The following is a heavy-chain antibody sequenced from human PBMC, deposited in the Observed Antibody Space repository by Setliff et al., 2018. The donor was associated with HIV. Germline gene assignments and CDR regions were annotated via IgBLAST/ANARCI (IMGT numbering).Heavy chain of an antibody. CDR2: IYTSGST. V-gene: IGHV4-61*09. D-gene: IGHD4-17*01. CDR3: ASFFVTTVTNQDY. CDR1: GGSISSGSYY. Sequence: PSETLSLTCTVSGGSISSGSYYWSWIRQPAGKGLEWIGHIYTSGSTNYNPSLKSRITISVDTSNNQFSLKLTSVTAADTAMYYCASFFVTTVTNQDYWGQGTPVTVSS. J-gene: IGHJ4*02.